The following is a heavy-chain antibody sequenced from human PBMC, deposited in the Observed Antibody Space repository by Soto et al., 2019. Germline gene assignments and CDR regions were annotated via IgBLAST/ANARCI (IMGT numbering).Heavy chain of an antibody. Sequence: PSENLRLPRSGSGGTLRKCSYSWCRIRLPTGKGLEWIGYIYTSGMTFYNPSLRSRGTISIDRSNDQFSLNPKSVTASDTAVYFCDRDSGGYGLCDSRGTGTPVT. CDR2: IYTSGMT. CDR3: DRDSGGYGLCDS. D-gene: IGHD5-18*01. CDR1: GGTLRKCSYS. V-gene: IGHV4-30-2*01. J-gene: IGHJ4*02.